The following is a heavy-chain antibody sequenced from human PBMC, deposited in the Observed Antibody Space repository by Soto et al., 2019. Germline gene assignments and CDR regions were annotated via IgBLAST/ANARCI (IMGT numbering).Heavy chain of an antibody. D-gene: IGHD5-12*01. Sequence: ASETLSLTCSVSDDSINSDKYYWGWIRQPPGKGLEWIGSIYYRGNAYCNPSLQTRVTISLDKSKSQFSLKLNSVTAADSAVYFCARLEGLATISYYFDFWGPGALVTVS. CDR3: ARLEGLATISYYFDF. J-gene: IGHJ4*02. CDR2: IYYRGNA. CDR1: DDSINSDKYY. V-gene: IGHV4-39*01.